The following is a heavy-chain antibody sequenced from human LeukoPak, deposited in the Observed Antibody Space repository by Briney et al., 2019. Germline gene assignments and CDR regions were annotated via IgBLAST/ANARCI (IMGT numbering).Heavy chain of an antibody. J-gene: IGHJ4*02. D-gene: IGHD3-22*01. CDR1: GYTFTGYY. CDR2: INPNSGGT. V-gene: IGHV1-2*04. Sequence: ASVKVSCKASGYTFTGYYMHWVRQAPGQGLEWMGWINPNSGGTNYAQKFQGWVTMTRDTSISTAYMELSSLRSEDTAVYYCATRDYYDSSGYFGVWGQGTLVTVSS. CDR3: ATRDYYDSSGYFGV.